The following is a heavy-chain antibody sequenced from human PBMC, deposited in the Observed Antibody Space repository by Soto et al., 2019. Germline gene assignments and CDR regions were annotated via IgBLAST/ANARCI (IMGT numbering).Heavy chain of an antibody. J-gene: IGHJ4*02. CDR1: GFTLDSYA. CDR3: AKGVTYYDFWSGYFEY. Sequence: GGSLRLSCAASGFTLDSYAMNWVRQAPGKGLEWVSAISGSGGSTYYADSVKGRFTISRDISKNTLYLQMNSLRAEDTALYYCAKGVTYYDFWSGYFEYWGRGTLVTVSS. D-gene: IGHD3-3*01. CDR2: ISGSGGST. V-gene: IGHV3-23*01.